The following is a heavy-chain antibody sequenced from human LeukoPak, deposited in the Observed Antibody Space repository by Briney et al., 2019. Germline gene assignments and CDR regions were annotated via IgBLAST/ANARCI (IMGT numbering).Heavy chain of an antibody. Sequence: GGSLRLSCAASGFIFSSYAMTWVRQAPGKGPEWVSAITGSGGGTYYADSVKGRFTISRDNSKNTLYLQMNSLRAEDTAVYYCAKSKDNPLYYFDNWGQGTLVTVSS. CDR3: AKSKDNPLYYFDN. CDR1: GFIFSSYA. CDR2: ITGSGGGT. J-gene: IGHJ4*02. V-gene: IGHV3-23*01.